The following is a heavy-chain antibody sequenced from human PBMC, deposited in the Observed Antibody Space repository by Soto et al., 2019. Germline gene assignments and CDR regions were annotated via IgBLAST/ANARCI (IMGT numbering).Heavy chain of an antibody. CDR3: ARGSATPSSYYYYGMDV. J-gene: IGHJ6*02. Sequence: GGSMRLSCAASGFTFSSYAMHWVRQAPGKGLEWVAVMSYDGSNKYYADSVKGRFTISRDNSKNTLYLQMNSLRAEDTAVYYCARGSATPSSYYYYGMDVWGQGTTVTVS. CDR1: GFTFSSYA. V-gene: IGHV3-30-3*01. CDR2: MSYDGSNK.